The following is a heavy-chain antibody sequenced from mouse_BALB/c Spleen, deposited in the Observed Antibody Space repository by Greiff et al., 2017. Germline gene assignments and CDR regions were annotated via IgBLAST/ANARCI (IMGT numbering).Heavy chain of an antibody. D-gene: IGHD1-2*01. J-gene: IGHJ2*01. CDR1: GFTFTDYY. Sequence: EVQRVESGGGLVQPGGSLRLSCATSGFTFTDYYMSWDRQPPGKALEWLGFIRNKANGYTTEYSASVKGRFTISRDNSQSILYLQMNTLRAEDSATYYCARVSHYYAFDYWGQGTTLTVSS. CDR3: ARVSHYYAFDY. CDR2: IRNKANGYTT. V-gene: IGHV7-3*02.